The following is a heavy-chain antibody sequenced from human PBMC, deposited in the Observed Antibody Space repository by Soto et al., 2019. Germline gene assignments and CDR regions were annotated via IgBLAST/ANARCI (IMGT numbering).Heavy chain of an antibody. CDR3: ARETNGGSFDI. CDR2: IWYDGTNE. CDR1: GFIFSTYG. Sequence: QVQLVESGGGVVQSGRSLRLSCEASGFIFSTYGMHWVRQAPGKGLEWVALIWYDGTNEHYADSVKGRFTISKDNSKNTLHLEMSGLRVEDTAVYYCARETNGGSFDIWVQGTMVTVSS. D-gene: IGHD2-8*01. J-gene: IGHJ3*02. V-gene: IGHV3-33*01.